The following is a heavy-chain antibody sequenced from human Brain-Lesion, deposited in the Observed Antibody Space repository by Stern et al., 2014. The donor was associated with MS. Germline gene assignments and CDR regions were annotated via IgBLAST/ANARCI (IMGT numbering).Heavy chain of an antibody. Sequence: EVHLVESGAEVKKPGESLKISCKGSGYRFDNYWIGWVRQKPGKGLEWMGIIYTAESDTRSSPSLQGQVTISADKSISTVYLQWSSLKASDTAMYYCARTYSSGWYGGHAFDIWGQGTMVTVSS. CDR2: IYTAESDT. V-gene: IGHV5-51*01. CDR3: ARTYSSGWYGGHAFDI. J-gene: IGHJ3*02. D-gene: IGHD6-19*01. CDR1: GYRFDNYW.